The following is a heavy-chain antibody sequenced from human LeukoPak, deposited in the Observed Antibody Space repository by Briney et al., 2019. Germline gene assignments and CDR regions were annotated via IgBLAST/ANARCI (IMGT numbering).Heavy chain of an antibody. Sequence: PGGSLRLSCAVSGFRVINDYMNWVRQAPGKGLEWVSIIYAGGSTYYADSVKGRFTISRDSSNNTLFLQMSNLRADDSGLYYCATDIRSSPLGFWGHGTLVTVSS. CDR1: GFRVINDY. J-gene: IGHJ4*01. D-gene: IGHD3-9*01. CDR3: ATDIRSSPLGF. V-gene: IGHV3-66*01. CDR2: IYAGGST.